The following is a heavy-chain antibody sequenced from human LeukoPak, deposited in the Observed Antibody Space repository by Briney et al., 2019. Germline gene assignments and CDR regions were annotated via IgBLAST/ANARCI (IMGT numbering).Heavy chain of an antibody. D-gene: IGHD4-17*01. Sequence: HAGGSLRLSCVASGFMLSSYWMSWVRQAPGKGLEWVASIKESGSEKFYVDSAKGRFAISRDNAKNSLYLQMNSLRAEDTAVYYCATLGRRDYPSDYWGQGTLVTVSS. CDR3: ATLGRRDYPSDY. CDR1: GFMLSSYW. CDR2: IKESGSEK. V-gene: IGHV3-7*02. J-gene: IGHJ4*02.